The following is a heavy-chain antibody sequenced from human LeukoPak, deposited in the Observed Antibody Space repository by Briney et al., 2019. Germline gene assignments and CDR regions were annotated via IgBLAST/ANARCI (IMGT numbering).Heavy chain of an antibody. CDR1: GDTISNNNVA. CDR3: ARDYNYAFDY. CDR2: TYPRSKWGD. V-gene: IGHV6-1*01. D-gene: IGHD1-1*01. Sequence: SQTLSLTCAISGDTISNNNVAWNWIRQSPSRGLEWLGRTYPRSKWGDDYALSLKSRITIIPDTSKNQFSLQLNSVTPEDTAVYYCARDYNYAFDYWGQGILVTVSS. J-gene: IGHJ4*02.